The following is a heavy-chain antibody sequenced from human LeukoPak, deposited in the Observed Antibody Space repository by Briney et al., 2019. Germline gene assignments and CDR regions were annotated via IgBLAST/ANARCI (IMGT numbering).Heavy chain of an antibody. J-gene: IGHJ4*02. CDR3: ARAHHRRVYDYVWGSYPY. Sequence: PSETLSLTCTVSGGSISSSSYYWGWIRQPPGTGLEWIGSIYFSGSTYYNLSFKSRVTISLDTSKNQFSLKLTSVTAADTAVYYCARAHHRRVYDYVWGSYPYWGQGTLVTVSS. V-gene: IGHV4-39*01. D-gene: IGHD3-16*02. CDR1: GGSISSSSYY. CDR2: IYFSGST.